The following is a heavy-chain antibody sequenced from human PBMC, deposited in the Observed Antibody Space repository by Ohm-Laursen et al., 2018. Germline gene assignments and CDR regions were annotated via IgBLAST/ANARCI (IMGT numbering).Heavy chain of an antibody. D-gene: IGHD6-19*01. J-gene: IGHJ4*02. V-gene: IGHV4-34*01. CDR3: ARGFSGWWGRIDY. Sequence: LRLSCAASGFTFSNAWMSWVRQPPGKGLEWIGEINHSRSTKYNSSFKSRVTISVDTSKNQFSLKLSSVTAADTAVYYCARGFSGWWGRIDYWGQGILVTVSS. CDR1: GFTFSNAW. CDR2: INHSRST.